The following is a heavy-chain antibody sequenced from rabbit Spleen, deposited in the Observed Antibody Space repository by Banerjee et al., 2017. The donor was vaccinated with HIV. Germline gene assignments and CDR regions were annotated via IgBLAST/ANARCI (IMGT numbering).Heavy chain of an antibody. CDR1: GVSLNDKDV. J-gene: IGHJ6*01. Sequence: QSLEESGGGLVKPEGSLTLTCKASGVSLNDKDVMCWVRQAPGKGLEWIACINAVTGRAVYASWAKGRFTISKTSSTTVTLQMTSLTVADTATYFCARDTGSSFSTYGMDLWGPGTLVTVS. CDR3: ARDTGSSFSTYGMDL. V-gene: IGHV1S40*01. D-gene: IGHD8-1*01. CDR2: INAVTGRA.